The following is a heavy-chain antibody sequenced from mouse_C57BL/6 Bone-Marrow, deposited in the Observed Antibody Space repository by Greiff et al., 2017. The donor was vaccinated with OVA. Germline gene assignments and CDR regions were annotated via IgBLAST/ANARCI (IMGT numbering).Heavy chain of an antibody. J-gene: IGHJ4*01. CDR1: GYTFTSYW. CDR3: TRSYGSSYYYAMDY. D-gene: IGHD1-1*01. V-gene: IGHV1-69*02. CDR2: IYPSDSYT. Sequence: QVQLQQPGAELVRPGASVKLSCKASGYTFTSYWINWVKQRPGQGLEWIGNIYPSDSYTNYNQKFKDKATLTVDKSSSTAYMQLSSPTSEYSAVYYCTRSYGSSYYYAMDYWGQGTSVTVSS.